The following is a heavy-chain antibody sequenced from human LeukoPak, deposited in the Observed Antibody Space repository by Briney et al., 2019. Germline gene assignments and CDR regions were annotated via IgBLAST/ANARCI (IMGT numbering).Heavy chain of an antibody. D-gene: IGHD6-13*01. J-gene: IGHJ4*02. Sequence: GRSLILLFAATGFPSHHSYTSWIPQAPAKALEPASYITSSGRTIFYADSVKDGFPISRDNANNSLYLQRNTLRSEDTAVYYCARQSGWYRGPIDSWRQGTLVTVSS. CDR1: GFPSHHSY. CDR3: ARQSGWYRGPIDS. CDR2: ITSSGRTI. V-gene: IGHV3-11*04.